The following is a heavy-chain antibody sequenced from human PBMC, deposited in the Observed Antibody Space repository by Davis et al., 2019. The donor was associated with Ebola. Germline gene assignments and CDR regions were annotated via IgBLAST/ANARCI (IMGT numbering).Heavy chain of an antibody. CDR1: GFIFSSSN. Sequence: GESLKISCAASGFIFSSSNMNWVRQAPGKGLEWISYISIGGTNIYYADSVKGRFTISRDNAKNSLFLQMSSLKDEDTAVYYCARESRRDGYNYDFDYWGQGTLVTVSS. CDR3: ARESRRDGYNYDFDY. J-gene: IGHJ4*02. CDR2: ISIGGTNI. D-gene: IGHD5-24*01. V-gene: IGHV3-48*02.